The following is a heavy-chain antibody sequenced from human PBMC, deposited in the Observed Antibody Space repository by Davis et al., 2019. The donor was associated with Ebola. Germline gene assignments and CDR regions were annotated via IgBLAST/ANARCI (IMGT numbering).Heavy chain of an antibody. Sequence: PGGSLRLSCAASGFTFSSYAMSWVRQAPGKGLEWVSAISGSGSSTYYADSVKGRFTISRDNSKNTLYLQMNSLGAEDTAVYYCAKVGSGWRGAWVGDAFDIWGQGTMVTVSS. CDR1: GFTFSSYA. CDR3: AKVGSGWRGAWVGDAFDI. CDR2: ISGSGSST. V-gene: IGHV3-23*01. J-gene: IGHJ3*02. D-gene: IGHD6-19*01.